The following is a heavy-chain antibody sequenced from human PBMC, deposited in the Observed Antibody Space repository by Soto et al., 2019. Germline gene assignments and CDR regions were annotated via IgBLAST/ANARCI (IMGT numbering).Heavy chain of an antibody. CDR1: GGTFSSYA. D-gene: IGHD5-12*01. V-gene: IGHV1-69*01. CDR2: IIPIFGTA. CDR3: ARGGRDGYKSGVPFDL. Sequence: QVQLVQSGAEVKKPGSSVKVSCKASGGTFSSYAISWVRQAPGQGLEWMGGIIPIFGTANYAQKFQGRVKITADESTSTAYMGLSSLRSEDTAVYYCARGGRDGYKSGVPFDLWGRGTLVTVSS. J-gene: IGHJ2*01.